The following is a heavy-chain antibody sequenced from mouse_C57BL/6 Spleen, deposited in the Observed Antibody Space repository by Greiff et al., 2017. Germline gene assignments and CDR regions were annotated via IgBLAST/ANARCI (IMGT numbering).Heavy chain of an antibody. CDR2: ISYDGSN. V-gene: IGHV3-6*01. J-gene: IGHJ2*01. Sequence: EVKLQESGPGLVKPSQSLSLTCSVTGYSITSGYYWNWIRQFPGKKLEWMGYISYDGSNNYNPSLKNRISITRDTSKNQFFLKLNSVTTEDTATYYCAELGLDYWGQGTTLTVSS. CDR3: AELGLDY. D-gene: IGHD4-1*01. CDR1: GYSITSGYY.